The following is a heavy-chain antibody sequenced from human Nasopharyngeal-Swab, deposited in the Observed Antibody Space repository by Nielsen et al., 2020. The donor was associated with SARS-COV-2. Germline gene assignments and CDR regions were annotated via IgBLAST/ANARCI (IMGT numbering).Heavy chain of an antibody. Sequence: GESLKISCDTSGFNFRFSAMSWVRQAPGKGLEWVSAISGSGGSTYYADSVKGLFTVSRDNSKNTLFLQMNSLRGEDTAVYYCAKEWYYYDSTGYALDYWGQGTLVTVSS. CDR1: GFNFRFSA. D-gene: IGHD3-22*01. V-gene: IGHV3-23*01. J-gene: IGHJ4*02. CDR2: ISGSGGST. CDR3: AKEWYYYDSTGYALDY.